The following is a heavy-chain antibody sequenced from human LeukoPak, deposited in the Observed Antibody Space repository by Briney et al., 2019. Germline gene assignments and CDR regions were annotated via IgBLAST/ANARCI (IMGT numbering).Heavy chain of an antibody. CDR2: IIPILGVA. Sequence: GASVTVSCKASGGTFSNYAISWVRQAPGQGLEWMGRIIPILGVANYAQKFQGRVSITADKSTGTAYMELSSLRSEDTAVYFCARAPGNDASDIWGQGTMVTVSS. J-gene: IGHJ3*02. V-gene: IGHV1-69*04. CDR3: ARAPGNDASDI. D-gene: IGHD7-27*01. CDR1: GGTFSNYA.